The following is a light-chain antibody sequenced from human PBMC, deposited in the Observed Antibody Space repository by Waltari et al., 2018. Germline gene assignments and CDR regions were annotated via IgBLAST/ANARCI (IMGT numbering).Light chain of an antibody. V-gene: IGLV4-69*01. CDR2: LNSDGSH. Sequence: ASLGASVKLTCTLSTGHSDFAIAWHQQQPERGPRYLMKLNSDGSHTKGAEIPDRFSGSSSGAERYLTISSLQSEDEAAYYCQTWGSGIVTFGGGTQLTVL. CDR1: TGHSDFA. J-gene: IGLJ2*01. CDR3: QTWGSGIVT.